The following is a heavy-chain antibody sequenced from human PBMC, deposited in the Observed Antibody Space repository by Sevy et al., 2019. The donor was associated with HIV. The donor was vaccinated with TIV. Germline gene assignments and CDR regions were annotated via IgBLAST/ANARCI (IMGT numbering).Heavy chain of an antibody. V-gene: IGHV4-39*01. CDR2: IRYSGST. CDR1: GASISSSGYY. Sequence: SETLSLTCTVSGASISSSGYYWGWIRQPPVKGLEWIASIRYSGSTYYNPSLRSRVTISAGASKNQFSLKLNSVTAADTAVYYCAGPILTYRSGWSYYDHWGQGTVVTVSS. J-gene: IGHJ4*02. CDR3: AGPILTYRSGWSYYDH. D-gene: IGHD6-19*01.